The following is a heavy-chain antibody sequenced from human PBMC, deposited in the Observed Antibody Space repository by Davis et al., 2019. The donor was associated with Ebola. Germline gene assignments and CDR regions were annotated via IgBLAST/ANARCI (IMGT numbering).Heavy chain of an antibody. CDR2: ISSSSSYI. V-gene: IGHV3-21*01. CDR1: GFIFSTYW. J-gene: IGHJ6*02. Sequence: GESLKISCKASGFIFSTYWMSWVRQAPGKGLEWVSSISSSSSYIYYADSVKGRFTISRDNAKNSLYLQMNSLRAEDTAVYYCARVPAATDNYYYYGMDVWGQGTTVTVSS. CDR3: ARVPAATDNYYYYGMDV. D-gene: IGHD2-2*01.